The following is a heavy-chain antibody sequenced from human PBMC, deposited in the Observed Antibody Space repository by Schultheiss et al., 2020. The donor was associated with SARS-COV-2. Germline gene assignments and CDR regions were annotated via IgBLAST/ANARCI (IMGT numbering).Heavy chain of an antibody. CDR2: IKSKTDGGTT. CDR1: GFTFSSYW. Sequence: GGSLRLSCAASGFTFSSYWMHWVRQAPGKGLEWVGRIKSKTDGGTTDYAAPVKGRFTISRDDSKNTLYLQMNSLKTEDTAVYYCARGGQAGSYNYWGQGTLVTVSS. J-gene: IGHJ4*02. D-gene: IGHD3-9*01. CDR3: ARGGQAGSYNY. V-gene: IGHV3-15*01.